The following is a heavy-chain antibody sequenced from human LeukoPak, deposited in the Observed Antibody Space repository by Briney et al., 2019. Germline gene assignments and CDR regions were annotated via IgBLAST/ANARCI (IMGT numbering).Heavy chain of an antibody. CDR1: GDSVSSNNGA. D-gene: IGHD3-9*01. Sequence: SQTLSVTCAIFGDSVSSNNGAWNWIRQSPSRGLEWLGRTYYRSKWYNDYAGSFISRITISPDTSKNQFSLQLDSVTPEDTAVYYCARDVGATGWHTFDYWGQGTLVTVSS. J-gene: IGHJ4*02. CDR2: TYYRSKWYN. V-gene: IGHV6-1*01. CDR3: ARDVGATGWHTFDY.